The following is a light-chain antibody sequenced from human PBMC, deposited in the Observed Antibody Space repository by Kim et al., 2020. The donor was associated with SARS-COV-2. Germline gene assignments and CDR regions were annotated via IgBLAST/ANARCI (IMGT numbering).Light chain of an antibody. CDR1: SSNIGSYY. CDR2: GNH. V-gene: IGLV1-47*01. CDR3: AAWDDSLSGPV. J-gene: IGLJ3*02. Sequence: QSVLTQPPSASGTPGQRVTISCSGGSSNIGSYYVHWYQQLPGTAPKLLIYGNHQRPSGVPDRFSGSKSGTSASLAISGLRSEDEGDYHCAAWDDSLSGPVFGGGTQLTVL.